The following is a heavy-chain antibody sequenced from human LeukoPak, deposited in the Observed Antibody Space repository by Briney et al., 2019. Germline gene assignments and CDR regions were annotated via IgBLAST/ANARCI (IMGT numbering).Heavy chain of an antibody. J-gene: IGHJ4*02. CDR1: GFTFSSYG. CDR3: AKDRVNSGSYSLGY. D-gene: IGHD3-10*01. Sequence: GGSLRLSCAASGFTFSSYGMSWVRQAPGKGLEWVSTIRGSGGSTYYADSVKGRFTISRDNSKNTVSLQMNSLRADDTAIYHCAKDRVNSGSYSLGYWGQGTLVTVSP. V-gene: IGHV3-23*01. CDR2: IRGSGGST.